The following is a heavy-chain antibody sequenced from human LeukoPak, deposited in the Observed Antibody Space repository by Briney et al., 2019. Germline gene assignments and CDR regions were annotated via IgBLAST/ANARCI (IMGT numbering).Heavy chain of an antibody. CDR3: AKDRPNYYGSNGHYYRRDGDY. J-gene: IGHJ4*02. CDR2: ITSSGDGT. D-gene: IGHD3-22*01. Sequence: GGSLRLSCAASGFTFSIYSMSWVRQAPGKGLQWASSITSSGDGTYYADSAKGRFTISRDNSENMLYLQMNSLRVEDTAVYFCAKDRPNYYGSNGHYYRRDGDYWGQGTLVTVSS. CDR1: GFTFSIYS. V-gene: IGHV3-23*01.